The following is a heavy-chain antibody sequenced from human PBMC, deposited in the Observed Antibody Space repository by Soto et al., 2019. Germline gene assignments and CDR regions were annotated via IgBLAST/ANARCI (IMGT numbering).Heavy chain of an antibody. V-gene: IGHV1-69*08. CDR1: GGTFSNDI. Sequence: QVQLVQSGAEVKKPGSSVKVSCKTSGGTFSNDIITWVRQAPGQGLEWMGRIIPLLDKANHAQKFQGRVTITADKSTGTAYMELNSLRSEDTAVYYCARDSPIGSTFSGYDAIDHWGQGTLVTVSS. J-gene: IGHJ4*02. CDR2: IIPLLDKA. CDR3: ARDSPIGSTFSGYDAIDH. D-gene: IGHD5-12*01.